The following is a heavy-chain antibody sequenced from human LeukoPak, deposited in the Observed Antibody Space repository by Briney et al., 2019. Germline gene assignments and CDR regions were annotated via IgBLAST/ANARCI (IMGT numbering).Heavy chain of an antibody. Sequence: ASVKVSCKASGYTFTDSYMHWVRQAPGQGLEWMGWINPNSGGTNYAQKFQGRVTMTRDTSISTAYMELSRLRSDDTAVYYCAITLPVNYDNWFDPWGQGTLVTVSS. V-gene: IGHV1-2*02. CDR3: AITLPVNYDNWFDP. J-gene: IGHJ5*02. CDR1: GYTFTDSY. D-gene: IGHD5-12*01. CDR2: INPNSGGT.